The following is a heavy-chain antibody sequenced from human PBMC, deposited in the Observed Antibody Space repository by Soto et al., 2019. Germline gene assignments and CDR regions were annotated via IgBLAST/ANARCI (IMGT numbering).Heavy chain of an antibody. V-gene: IGHV3-7*01. CDR1: GFTFSTYW. D-gene: IGHD3-3*01. CDR2: IKQDGSEK. CDR3: ARRRDYDFCSGYSYYYYYYMDV. J-gene: IGHJ6*03. Sequence: EVQLVESGGGLVQPGGSLRLSCGASGFTFSTYWMSWVRQAPGKGLEWVANIKQDGSEKYYMDSVKGRFTISRDNAKNSLYLQMNSLRSEDTGVYYCARRRDYDFCSGYSYYYYYYMDVWGKGTTVTVSS.